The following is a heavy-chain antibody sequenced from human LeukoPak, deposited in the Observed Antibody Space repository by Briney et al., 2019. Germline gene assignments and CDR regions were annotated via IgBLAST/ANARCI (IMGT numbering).Heavy chain of an antibody. V-gene: IGHV3-23*01. CDR1: GFTFSSYA. CDR2: ISGSGGST. J-gene: IGHJ4*02. CDR3: AKDFTYYYDSSGLVGY. Sequence: PGGSLRLSCAASGFTFSSYAMSWVRQAPGKGLEWVSAISGSGGSTYYADSVKGRFAISRDNSKNTLYLQMNSLRAEDTAVYYCAKDFTYYYDSSGLVGYWGQGTLVTVSS. D-gene: IGHD3-22*01.